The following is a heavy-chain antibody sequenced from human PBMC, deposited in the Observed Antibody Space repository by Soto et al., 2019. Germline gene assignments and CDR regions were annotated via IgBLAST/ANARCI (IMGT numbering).Heavy chain of an antibody. J-gene: IGHJ2*01. CDR2: ISGSGTTT. Sequence: GKGLEWVSAISGSGTTTYYAHSVKGRFTFSRDNSKNTLYLQMNSLRAEDTVFFFQAEDGIRDLCTVSAFLLNRSSDL. D-gene: IGHD2-15*01. V-gene: IGHV3-23*01. CDR3: AEDGIRDLCTVSAFLLNRSSDL.